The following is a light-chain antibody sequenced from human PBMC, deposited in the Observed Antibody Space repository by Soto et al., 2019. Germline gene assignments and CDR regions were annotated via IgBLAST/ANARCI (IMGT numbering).Light chain of an antibody. CDR2: GVS. J-gene: IGKJ1*01. CDR3: HQYGTSPST. Sequence: EIVLTQSLATLSLFPGEGATLSCLASQSARSDYFAWYQQKPGQAPRVIIFGVSTRATGIPDRFSGSGSGTDFTLTISRLEPEDFAVYYCHQYGTSPSTFGQGTKVDIK. V-gene: IGKV3-20*01. CDR1: QSARSDY.